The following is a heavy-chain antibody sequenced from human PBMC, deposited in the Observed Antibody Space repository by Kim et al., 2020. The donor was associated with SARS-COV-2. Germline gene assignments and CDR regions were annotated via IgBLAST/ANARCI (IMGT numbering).Heavy chain of an antibody. CDR1: GGSISSSSYY. V-gene: IGHV4-39*07. D-gene: IGHD3-10*01. J-gene: IGHJ4*02. Sequence: TLSLTCTVSGGSISSSSYYWGWIRQPPGKGLEWIGSIYYSGSTYYNPSLKSRVTISVDTSKNQFSLKLSSVTAADTAVYYCASYATTPVSWGQGTLVTVSS. CDR3: ASYATTPVS. CDR2: IYYSGST.